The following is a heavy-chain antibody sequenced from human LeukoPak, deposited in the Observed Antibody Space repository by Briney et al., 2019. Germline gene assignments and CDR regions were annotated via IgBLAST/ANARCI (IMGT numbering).Heavy chain of an antibody. D-gene: IGHD3-10*01. Sequence: GGSLRLSCSASGFTFSAYAMYWVRQAPGKGLEYVSGISSNGGSSFYADSVKGRFTISRDNSKNTLYLQMSSLRAEDTAVYYCARGLPSGHDAFDIWGQGTMVTVSS. CDR1: GFTFSAYA. V-gene: IGHV3-64D*09. J-gene: IGHJ3*02. CDR3: ARGLPSGHDAFDI. CDR2: ISSNGGSS.